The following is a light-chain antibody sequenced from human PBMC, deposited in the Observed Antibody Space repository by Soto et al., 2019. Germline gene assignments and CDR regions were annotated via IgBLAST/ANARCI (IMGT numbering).Light chain of an antibody. J-gene: IGKJ4*01. CDR3: QQRFTTPLT. CDR1: QNINTY. V-gene: IGKV1-39*01. Sequence: DIHMTQSPYSLSAAVGDRVTTACRASQNINTYLNWYQQKPGKAPNVLXNVASTLRSGVPSRFSGSGSGTDVNLTINSLKNEDVATYVGQQRFTTPLTFCGGTKVDIK. CDR2: VAS.